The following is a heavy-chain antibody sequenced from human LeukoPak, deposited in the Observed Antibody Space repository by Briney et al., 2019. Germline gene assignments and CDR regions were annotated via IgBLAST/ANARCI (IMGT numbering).Heavy chain of an antibody. CDR3: ARGIRITIFGVVPNYYMDV. V-gene: IGHV1-2*02. Sequence: ASVKVSCKVFGYTFTGYYLHWVRQTPGQGLEWMGWINPNSGGTNYAQKFQGRVTMTRDTSISTAYMELSSLRSADTAVYYCARGIRITIFGVVPNYYMDVWGKGTTVTVSS. CDR1: GYTFTGYY. D-gene: IGHD3-3*01. CDR2: INPNSGGT. J-gene: IGHJ6*03.